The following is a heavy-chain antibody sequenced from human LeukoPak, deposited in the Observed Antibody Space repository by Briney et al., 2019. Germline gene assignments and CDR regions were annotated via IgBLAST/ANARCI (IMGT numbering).Heavy chain of an antibody. CDR3: ARQVATKGEWAFDS. CDR1: AYSINSGYY. Sequence: SETLSLTCTVSAYSINSGYYWGWIRQPPGQGLEWIGSVHHSGNTYYTPSFPSRITISVVTSKNQFSLKLSSVTAADTAVYYCARQVATKGEWAFDSWGQGTMVTVSS. D-gene: IGHD5-12*01. CDR2: VHHSGNT. J-gene: IGHJ3*02. V-gene: IGHV4-38-2*02.